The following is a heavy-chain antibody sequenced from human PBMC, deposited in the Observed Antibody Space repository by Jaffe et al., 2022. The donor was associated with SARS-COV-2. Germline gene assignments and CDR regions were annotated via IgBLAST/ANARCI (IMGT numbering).Heavy chain of an antibody. D-gene: IGHD3-16*02. J-gene: IGHJ6*02. CDR2: ISHTGNT. CDR1: GGSFGTYS. V-gene: IGHV4-34*01. Sequence: QVQLQQWGTELLKPSETLSLTCTVSGGSFGTYSWTWIRQAPGKGLEWIGEISHTGNTNYNPSLRSRVTVSEDTSRTQFSLKMSSVTAADTAVYYCYYEQGRGTYRGFYYGLDVWGQGTTVTVSS. CDR3: YYEQGRGTYRGFYYGLDV.